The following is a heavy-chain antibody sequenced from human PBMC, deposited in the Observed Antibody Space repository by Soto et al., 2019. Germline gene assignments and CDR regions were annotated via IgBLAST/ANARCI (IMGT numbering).Heavy chain of an antibody. Sequence: VKVSCKASGYTFTSYYMHWVRQAPGQGLEWMGIINPSGGSTSYAQKFQGRVTMARDTSTSTVYMELSSLRSEDTAVYYCARGRYSSGWYGTRVTPGSTWTWVDYWGQGTLVTVSS. CDR1: GYTFTSYY. CDR3: ARGRYSSGWYGTRVTPGSTWTWVDY. V-gene: IGHV1-46*01. CDR2: INPSGGST. D-gene: IGHD6-19*01. J-gene: IGHJ4*02.